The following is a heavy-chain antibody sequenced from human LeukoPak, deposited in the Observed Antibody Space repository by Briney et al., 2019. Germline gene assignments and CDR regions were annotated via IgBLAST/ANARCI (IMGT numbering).Heavy chain of an antibody. CDR2: ISGSGGST. J-gene: IGHJ4*02. V-gene: IGHV3-23*01. Sequence: GGSLRLSCAASGFTFSSYAMSWVRQAPGKGLEWVSAISGSGGSTYYADSVKGRFTISRDNSMNTLYLQMNSLRAEDTAVYYCAKDMRARYCSGGSCYSGSGYFDYWGQGTLVTVSS. CDR1: GFTFSSYA. CDR3: AKDMRARYCSGGSCYSGSGYFDY. D-gene: IGHD2-15*01.